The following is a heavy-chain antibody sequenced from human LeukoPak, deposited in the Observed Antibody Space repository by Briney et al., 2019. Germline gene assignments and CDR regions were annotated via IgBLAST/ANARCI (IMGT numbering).Heavy chain of an antibody. V-gene: IGHV3-33*01. D-gene: IGHD4-17*01. CDR1: GFTFSSYG. J-gene: IGHJ4*02. CDR3: ARSDYGDYHDY. CDR2: IWYDGSNK. Sequence: GVSLRLSCAASGFTFSSYGMHWVRQAPGKGLEWVAVIWYDGSNKYYADSVKGRFTISRDNSKNTLYLQMNSLRAEDTAVYYCARSDYGDYHDYWGQGTLVTVSS.